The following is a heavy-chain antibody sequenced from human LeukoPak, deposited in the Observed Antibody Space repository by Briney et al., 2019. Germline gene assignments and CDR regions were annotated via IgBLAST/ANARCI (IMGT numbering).Heavy chain of an antibody. CDR3: ARGGKWLYYFDY. D-gene: IGHD6-19*01. V-gene: IGHV4-61*02. CDR2: IYTSGST. CDR1: GGSISSGSYY. Sequence: SETLSLTCTVSGGSISSGSYYWSWIRQPAGKGLEWIGSIYTSGSTNYNPSLKSRVTISVDTSKSQFSLKLTSVTAADTAVYYCARGGKWLYYFDYWGQGTLVTVSS. J-gene: IGHJ4*02.